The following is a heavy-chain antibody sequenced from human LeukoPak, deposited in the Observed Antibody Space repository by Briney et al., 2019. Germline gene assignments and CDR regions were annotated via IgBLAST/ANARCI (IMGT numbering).Heavy chain of an antibody. CDR1: GGTFISYA. D-gene: IGHD3-3*01. CDR2: IIPIFGTA. V-gene: IGHV1-69*05. Sequence: SVKVSCKASGGTFISYAISWVRQAPGQGLEWMGGIIPIFGTANYAQKFQGRVTITTDESTSTAYMELSSLRSEDTAVYYCARVHDFWSGSLYYYYMDVWGKGTTVTVSS. CDR3: ARVHDFWSGSLYYYYMDV. J-gene: IGHJ6*03.